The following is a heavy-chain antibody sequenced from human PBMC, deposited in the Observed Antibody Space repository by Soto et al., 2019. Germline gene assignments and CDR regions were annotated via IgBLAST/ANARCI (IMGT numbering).Heavy chain of an antibody. V-gene: IGHV4-59*08. CDR2: IYYSGST. Sequence: SETLSLTCTVSGGSISSYYWSWIRQPPGKGLEWIGYIYYSGSTNYNPSLKSRVTISVDTSKNQFSLKLSSVTAADTAVYYCARQHHHIGGLFDPWGQGSLVTVSS. J-gene: IGHJ5*02. CDR1: GGSISSYY. CDR3: ARQHHHIGGLFDP.